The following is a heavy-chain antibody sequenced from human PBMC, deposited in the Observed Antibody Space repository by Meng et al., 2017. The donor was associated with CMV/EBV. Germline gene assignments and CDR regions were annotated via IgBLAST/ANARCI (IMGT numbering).Heavy chain of an antibody. J-gene: IGHJ4*02. CDR2: INPSGGST. CDR3: ARARSRKGSSYIAAAGPQMDY. V-gene: IGHV1-46*01. CDR1: GYTLRSYY. Sequence: QVRRVECGGEVKKPVGSGKVSCKHSGYTLRSYYMHWVRQAPGQGLEWMGIINPSGGSTSYAQKFQGRVTMTRETSTSTVYMELSSLRSEDTAVYYCARARSRKGSSYIAAAGPQMDYWGQGTLVTVSS. D-gene: IGHD6-13*01.